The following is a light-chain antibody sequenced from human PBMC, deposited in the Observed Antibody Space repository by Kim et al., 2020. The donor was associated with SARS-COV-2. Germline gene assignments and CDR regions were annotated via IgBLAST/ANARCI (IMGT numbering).Light chain of an antibody. V-gene: IGKV3-15*01. CDR3: QQYYNWPPVT. CDR1: QSISNK. J-gene: IGKJ4*01. Sequence: VSPGERVTLSCRASQSISNKLAWYQQKPGQAPRLLIYGASTRVTGIPARFSGSGSGTEFTLDISSLQSEDFAVYYCQQYYNWPPVTFGGGTKLEI. CDR2: GAS.